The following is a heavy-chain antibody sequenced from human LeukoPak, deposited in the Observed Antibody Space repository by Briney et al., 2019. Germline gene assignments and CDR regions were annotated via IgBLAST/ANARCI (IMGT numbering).Heavy chain of an antibody. J-gene: IGHJ4*02. CDR3: ARATVAGTSDYFDY. V-gene: IGHV3-30-3*01. CDR2: ISYDGSNK. Sequence: GGSLRLSCAASGFTFSSYAMHWVRQAPGKGLEWVAVISYDGSNKYYADSVKGRFTISRDNSKNTLYLQMNSLRAEDTAVYYCARATVAGTSDYFDYWGQGTLVTVSS. D-gene: IGHD6-19*01. CDR1: GFTFSSYA.